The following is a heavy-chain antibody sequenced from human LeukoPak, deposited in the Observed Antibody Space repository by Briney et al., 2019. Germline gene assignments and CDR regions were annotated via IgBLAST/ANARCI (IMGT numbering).Heavy chain of an antibody. CDR3: AKAGPYYPDT. D-gene: IGHD1-26*01. CDR1: GFTFDNYG. J-gene: IGHJ5*02. Sequence: PGGSLRLSCAASGFTFDNYGMRWVRQAPGMGLEWVSTISGSGDATYYADSVKGRFTISRDNSKNTLFLQMNSLTAEDTAVYYCAKAGPYYPDTWGQGTLVTVSS. V-gene: IGHV3-23*01. CDR2: ISGSGDAT.